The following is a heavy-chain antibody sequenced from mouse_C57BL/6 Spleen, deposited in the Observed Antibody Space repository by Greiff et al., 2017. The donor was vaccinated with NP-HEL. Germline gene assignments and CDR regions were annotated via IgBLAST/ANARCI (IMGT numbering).Heavy chain of an antibody. V-gene: IGHV5-6*01. CDR1: GFTFSSYG. Sequence: DVHLVESGGDLVKPGGSLKLSCAASGFTFSSYGMSWVRQTPDKRLEWVATISSGGSYTYYPDSVKGRFTISRDNAKNTLYLQMSSLKSEDTAMYYFARRPEAYAMDYWGQGTSVTVSS. CDR2: ISSGGSYT. CDR3: ARRPEAYAMDY. J-gene: IGHJ4*01.